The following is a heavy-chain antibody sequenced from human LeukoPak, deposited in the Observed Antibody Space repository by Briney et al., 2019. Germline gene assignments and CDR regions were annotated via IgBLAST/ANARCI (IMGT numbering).Heavy chain of an antibody. D-gene: IGHD3-22*01. CDR2: IYYSGST. Sequence: SETLSLTCTVSGDSVSSTGYYWGWIRQPPGKGLEWIGTIYYSGSTYYNPSLKSRVTMSEDTSRNQFSLRLSSVNAADTAVYYCAGSTPLYDSSGYYVGNFDYWGQGTLVTVSS. J-gene: IGHJ4*02. CDR3: AGSTPLYDSSGYYVGNFDY. CDR1: GDSVSSTGYY. V-gene: IGHV4-39*01.